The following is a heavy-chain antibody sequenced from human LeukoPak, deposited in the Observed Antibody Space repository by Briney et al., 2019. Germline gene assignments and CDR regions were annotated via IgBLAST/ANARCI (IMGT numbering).Heavy chain of an antibody. D-gene: IGHD2-8*02. V-gene: IGHV3-21*01. Sequence: VGSLRLSCAASGFTFSSYSMNWVRQAPGRGLEWASSISSSSSYIYYADSVKGRFTISRDNAKNSLYLQMNSLRAEDTAVYYCARLVGDVSFDPWGQGTLVTVSS. CDR2: ISSSSSYI. CDR1: GFTFSSYS. CDR3: ARLVGDVSFDP. J-gene: IGHJ5*02.